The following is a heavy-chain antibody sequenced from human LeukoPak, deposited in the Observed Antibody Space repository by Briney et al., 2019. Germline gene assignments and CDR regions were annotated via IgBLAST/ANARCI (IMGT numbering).Heavy chain of an antibody. CDR3: ARDRSEMATIQAGFDY. CDR1: GGSISSSSYY. Sequence: SETLSLTCTVSGGSISSSSYYWGWIRQPPGKGLEWIGSIYYSGSTYYNPSLKSRVTISVDTSKNQFSLKLSSVTAADTAVYYCARDRSEMATIQAGFDYWGQGTLVTVSS. J-gene: IGHJ4*02. D-gene: IGHD5-24*01. CDR2: IYYSGST. V-gene: IGHV4-39*07.